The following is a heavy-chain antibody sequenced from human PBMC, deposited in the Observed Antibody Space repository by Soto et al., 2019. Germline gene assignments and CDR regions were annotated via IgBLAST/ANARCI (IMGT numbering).Heavy chain of an antibody. Sequence: EVQLVESGGGLVQPGGSLRISCAASGFTFSSYWMSWVRQAPGKGLEWVANIKQDGREKYYVDSVKGRFTISRDNAKNSLYLQMNSLRAEDTAVYYCARDVSEYDYVWGSPTKLSWLDPWGQGTLVTVSS. V-gene: IGHV3-7*05. CDR3: ARDVSEYDYVWGSPTKLSWLDP. J-gene: IGHJ5*02. CDR2: IKQDGREK. D-gene: IGHD3-16*01. CDR1: GFTFSSYW.